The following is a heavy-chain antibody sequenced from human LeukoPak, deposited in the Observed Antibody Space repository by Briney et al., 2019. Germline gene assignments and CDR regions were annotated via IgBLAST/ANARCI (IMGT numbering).Heavy chain of an antibody. J-gene: IGHJ6*03. V-gene: IGHV3-23*01. Sequence: GGSLRLSCAASGFTFSSYSMNWVRQAPGKGLEWVSGISGSGGSTYYADSVKGRFTISRDNTKNTLYLQMNSLRAEDTAVYYCAREGIANNYYYMDVWGKGTTVTVSS. CDR3: AREGIANNYYYMDV. D-gene: IGHD6-13*01. CDR2: ISGSGGST. CDR1: GFTFSSYS.